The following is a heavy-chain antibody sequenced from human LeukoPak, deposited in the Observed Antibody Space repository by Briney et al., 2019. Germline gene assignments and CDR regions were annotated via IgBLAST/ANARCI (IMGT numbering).Heavy chain of an antibody. CDR3: ARERKELTSHRFDY. D-gene: IGHD3-10*01. V-gene: IGHV4-34*01. CDR2: MNNSGST. J-gene: IGHJ4*02. Sequence: GTLSLTCAVCGGSFSGYYWSWIGQPPGKGVEWIGEMNNSGSTNYNPSLKSRVTISVDTSKNQSSLKLSSVTAADTAVYYCARERKELTSHRFDYWGQGTLVTVSS. CDR1: GGSFSGYY.